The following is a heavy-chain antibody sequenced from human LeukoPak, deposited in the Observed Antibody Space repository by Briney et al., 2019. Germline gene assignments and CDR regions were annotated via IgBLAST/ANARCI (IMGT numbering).Heavy chain of an antibody. CDR2: IYHSGST. V-gene: IGHV4-38-2*02. CDR3: ARATAGTYYDFWSGYYTVPGLFDY. Sequence: ETLSLTCTVSGYSISSGYYWGWIRQPPGKGLEWIGSIYHSGSTYYNPSLKSRVTISVDTSKKQFSLKLSSVTAADTAVYYCARATAGTYYDFWSGYYTVPGLFDYWGQGTLVTVSS. J-gene: IGHJ4*02. D-gene: IGHD3-3*01. CDR1: GYSISSGYY.